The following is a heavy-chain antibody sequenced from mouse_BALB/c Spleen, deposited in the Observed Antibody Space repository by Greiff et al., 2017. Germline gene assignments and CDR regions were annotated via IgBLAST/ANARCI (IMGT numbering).Heavy chain of an antibody. V-gene: IGHV1-26*01. J-gene: IGHJ1*01. CDR3: ARSDYGSSLWYFDV. D-gene: IGHD1-1*01. Sequence: EVQLQQSGPELVKPGASVKISCKASGYSFTGYYMHWVKQSHVKSLEWIGRINPYNGAASYNQNFKDKASLTVDKSSSTAYMELHSLTSEDSAVYYCARSDYGSSLWYFDVWGAGTTVTVSS. CDR2: INPYNGAA. CDR1: GYSFTGYY.